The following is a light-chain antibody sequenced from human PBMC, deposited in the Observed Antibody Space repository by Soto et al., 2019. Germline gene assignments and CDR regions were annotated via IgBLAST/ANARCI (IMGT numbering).Light chain of an antibody. Sequence: EIVLTQSPGTLSLSPGEGATLSCRASQSLGKSHLAWYQQKPGQSPRLLIYDASNRATGIADRFSGSGSGTDFTLTISRLEPEGFAVYFCQHYDNSPPFTFGQGTKLEIK. CDR1: QSLGKSH. CDR3: QHYDNSPPFT. V-gene: IGKV3-20*01. CDR2: DAS. J-gene: IGKJ2*01.